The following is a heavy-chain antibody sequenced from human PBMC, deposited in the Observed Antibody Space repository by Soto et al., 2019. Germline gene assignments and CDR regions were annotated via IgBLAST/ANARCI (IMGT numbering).Heavy chain of an antibody. CDR1: GGSISSGDYY. CDR2: IYYSGST. CDR3: ARGWFGELLFYYYGMDV. D-gene: IGHD3-10*01. Sequence: SETLSLTCTVSGGSISSGDYYWSWIRQPPGKGLEWIGYIYYSGSTYYNPSLKSRVTISVDTSKNQFSLKLSSVTAADTAVYYCARGWFGELLFYYYGMDVWGQGITVTVSS. V-gene: IGHV4-30-4*01. J-gene: IGHJ6*02.